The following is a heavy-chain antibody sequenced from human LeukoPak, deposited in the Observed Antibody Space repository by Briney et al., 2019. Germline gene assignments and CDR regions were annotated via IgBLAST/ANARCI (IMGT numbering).Heavy chain of an antibody. J-gene: IGHJ5*02. V-gene: IGHV3-9*03. CDR2: ISWNSGSI. CDR1: GFTFDDYA. D-gene: IGHD2-2*01. Sequence: PGGSLRLSCAASGFTFDDYAMHWVRQAPGKGLEWVSGISWNSGSIGYADSVKGRFTTSRDNAKNSLYLQMNSLRAEDMALYYCVKGPRSSSEGNWFDPWGQGTLVTVSS. CDR3: VKGPRSSSEGNWFDP.